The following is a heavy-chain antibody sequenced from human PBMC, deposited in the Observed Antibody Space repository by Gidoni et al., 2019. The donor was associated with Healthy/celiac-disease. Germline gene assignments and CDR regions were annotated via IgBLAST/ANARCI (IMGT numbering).Heavy chain of an antibody. CDR2: IYTSGST. D-gene: IGHD3-16*01. CDR1: GGSISSYY. V-gene: IGHV4-4*07. Sequence: QVQLQESGPGLVKPSETLSLTCPVSGGSISSYYWSWIRQPAGKGLEWIGRIYTSGSTNYNPSLKSRVTMSVDTSKNQFSLKLSSVTAADTAVYYCARDFGRFGRGKYYYYGMDVWGQGTTVTVSS. J-gene: IGHJ6*02. CDR3: ARDFGRFGRGKYYYYGMDV.